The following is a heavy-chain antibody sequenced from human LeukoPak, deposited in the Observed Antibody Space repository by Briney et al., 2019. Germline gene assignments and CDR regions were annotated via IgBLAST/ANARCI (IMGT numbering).Heavy chain of an antibody. CDR3: ARVRGGYYFDY. CDR1: GFIFSSYW. Sequence: PGGSLRLSCAASGFIFSSYWMTWVRQAPGKGLEWVANIKQHGNEKYYVDSVEGRFTISRDNAKNSLHLQMNSLRAEDTAVYYCARVRGGYYFDYWGQGTLVTVSS. D-gene: IGHD3-16*01. CDR2: IKQHGNEK. V-gene: IGHV3-7*05. J-gene: IGHJ4*02.